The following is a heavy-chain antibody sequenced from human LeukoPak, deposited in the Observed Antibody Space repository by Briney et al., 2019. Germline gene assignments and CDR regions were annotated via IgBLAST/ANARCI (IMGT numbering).Heavy chain of an antibody. J-gene: IGHJ6*03. D-gene: IGHD3-10*01. Sequence: ASVKVSCKASGYTFTSYYMHWVRQAPGQGLEWMGIINPSGGSTSYAQKFQGRVTMTRDMSTSTVYMELSSLRSEDTAVYYCARASYGSGSYYIGRMYYYYYYMDVWGKGTTVTVSS. CDR1: GYTFTSYY. CDR2: INPSGGST. CDR3: ARASYGSGSYYIGRMYYYYYYMDV. V-gene: IGHV1-46*01.